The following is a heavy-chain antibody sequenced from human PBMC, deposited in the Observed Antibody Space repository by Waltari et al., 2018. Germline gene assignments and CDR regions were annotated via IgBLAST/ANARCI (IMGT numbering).Heavy chain of an antibody. CDR3: SKNRAAGGHWYFDL. CDR1: GFPFSDYA. V-gene: IGHV3-49*03. CDR2: IRTNGYGGTT. D-gene: IGHD6-13*01. J-gene: IGHJ2*01. Sequence: VQLEEFGGGLVQPGRFLRLRCFSFGFPFSDYAMCWFCLAPGKGLEWIGFIRTNGYGGTTVYAASVEGRFTISRDDSNNIAYLQINSLKTEDTATYYCSKNRAAGGHWYFDLWGRGTLVTVSS.